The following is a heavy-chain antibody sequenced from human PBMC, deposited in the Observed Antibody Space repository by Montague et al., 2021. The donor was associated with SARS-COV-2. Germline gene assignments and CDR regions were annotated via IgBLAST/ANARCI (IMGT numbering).Heavy chain of an antibody. CDR2: KHYSGIT. CDR3: VRDGYTHVDY. CDR1: GDSISSSSYY. J-gene: IGHJ4*02. V-gene: IGHV4-39*02. Sequence: ETLSLTCTVSGDSISSSSYYWGWIRQPPGKGLEWIGNKHYSGITYNNPSLKNRVTMSVDTSKNQFSLKLSSVTAADTAVYYCVRDGYTHVDYWGQGTLVTVSS. D-gene: IGHD5-24*01.